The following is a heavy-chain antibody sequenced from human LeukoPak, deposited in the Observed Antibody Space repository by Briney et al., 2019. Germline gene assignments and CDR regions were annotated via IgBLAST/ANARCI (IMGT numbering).Heavy chain of an antibody. V-gene: IGHV3-66*02. CDR3: ARGGGAFCGGDCYRNFDY. CDR1: GLTVSDNY. CDR2: IYASGSP. D-gene: IGHD2-21*02. Sequence: GGSLRLSCAPSGLTVSDNYMSWVRQAPGKGLEWVSVIYASGSPYYAGSVKGRFTIARDSCKNTLYLEMNNLSAEDTAVYYCARGGGAFCGGDCYRNFDYWGQGTLVTVSS. J-gene: IGHJ4*02.